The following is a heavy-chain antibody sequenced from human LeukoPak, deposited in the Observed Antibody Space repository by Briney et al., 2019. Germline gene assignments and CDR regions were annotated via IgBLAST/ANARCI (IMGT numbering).Heavy chain of an antibody. CDR1: GGSISSGDSY. Sequence: SETLSLTCSVSGGSISSGDSYWSWIRQPPGKGLEWIGYIYYSGSTYYNPSLKGRVTISVDTSKNQFSLKLSSVTAADTAVYYCAREEIFYYDSSGFDYWGQGTLVTVSS. J-gene: IGHJ4*02. D-gene: IGHD3-22*01. CDR3: AREEIFYYDSSGFDY. V-gene: IGHV4-30-4*01. CDR2: IYYSGST.